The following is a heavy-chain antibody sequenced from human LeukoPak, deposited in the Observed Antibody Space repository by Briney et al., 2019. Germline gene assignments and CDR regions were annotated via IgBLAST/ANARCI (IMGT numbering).Heavy chain of an antibody. J-gene: IGHJ6*02. Sequence: NPSETLSLTCAVYGGSFSGYYWSWIRQPPGKGLEWIGEINHSGSTNYNPSLKSRVTISVDTSKNQFSLKLSSVTAADTAVYYCARTRQQPVYSMDVWGQGTTVTVSS. CDR1: GGSFSGYY. V-gene: IGHV4-34*01. CDR2: INHSGST. CDR3: ARTRQQPVYSMDV. D-gene: IGHD6-13*01.